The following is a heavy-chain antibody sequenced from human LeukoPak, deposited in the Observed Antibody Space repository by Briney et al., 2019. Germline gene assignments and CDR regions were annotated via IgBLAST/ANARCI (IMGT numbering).Heavy chain of an antibody. CDR2: INSDGSST. CDR1: GFTFSSYW. D-gene: IGHD6-13*01. V-gene: IGHV3-74*01. J-gene: IGHJ6*02. Sequence: PGGSLRLSCAASGFTFSSYWMHWVRQAPGKGLVRVSRINSDGSSTSYADSVKGRFTISRDNAKNTLYLQMNSLRAEDTAVYYCARDLRIAAAGTYYYYGMDVWGQGTTVTVSS. CDR3: ARDLRIAAAGTYYYYGMDV.